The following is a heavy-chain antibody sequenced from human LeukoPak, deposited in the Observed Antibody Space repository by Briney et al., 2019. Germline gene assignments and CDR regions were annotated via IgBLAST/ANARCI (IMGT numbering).Heavy chain of an antibody. Sequence: PSETLSLTSTVSGGSISSYYWSWIRQPPGKGLEWIGYIYYSGSTNYNPSLKSRVTISVDTSKNQFSLKLSSVTAADTAVYYCARSSYDSSGYYGFWFDPWGQGTLVTVSS. CDR1: GGSISSYY. J-gene: IGHJ5*02. V-gene: IGHV4-59*08. CDR3: ARSSYDSSGYYGFWFDP. D-gene: IGHD3-22*01. CDR2: IYYSGST.